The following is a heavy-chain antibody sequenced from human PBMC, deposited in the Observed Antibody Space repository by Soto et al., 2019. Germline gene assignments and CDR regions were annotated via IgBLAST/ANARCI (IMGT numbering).Heavy chain of an antibody. CDR3: TRVGYSYGAYYCGMEV. CDR1: GFTFGDYA. Sequence: PGGSLRLSCTASGFTFGDYAMSWVRQAPGKGLEWVGFIRRKAYGGTTEYAASVKGRFTISRDDSKSIAYLQMNSLKTEDTAVYYCTRVGYSYGAYYCGMEVWGQGTTVTGSS. CDR2: IRRKAYGGTT. J-gene: IGHJ6*02. V-gene: IGHV3-49*04. D-gene: IGHD5-18*01.